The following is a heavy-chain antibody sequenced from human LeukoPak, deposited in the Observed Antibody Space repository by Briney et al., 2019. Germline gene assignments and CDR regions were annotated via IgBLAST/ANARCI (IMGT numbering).Heavy chain of an antibody. V-gene: IGHV1-69*05. D-gene: IGHD3-3*01. CDR2: IIPIFGTA. Sequence: SVKVSCKASGGTFSSYAIIWVRQAPGQGLEWMGGIIPIFGTANYAQKFQGRVTITTDESTSTAYMELSSLRSEDTAVYYCASYDHGDFDYWGQGTLVTVSS. J-gene: IGHJ4*02. CDR3: ASYDHGDFDY. CDR1: GGTFSSYA.